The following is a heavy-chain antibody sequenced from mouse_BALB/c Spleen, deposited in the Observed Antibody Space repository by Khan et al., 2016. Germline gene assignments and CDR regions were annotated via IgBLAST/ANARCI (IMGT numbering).Heavy chain of an antibody. J-gene: IGHJ2*01. Sequence: EVQLQESGPDLVKPSQSLSLTCTVTGYSITSHYTWHWIRHFPGNKLEWMGYINYSGSTNYNPSLNSRFSITRDTSKNQFFLQLSSATADDTATYYSATSSSGYWYYFDYWGQGTTLTVSS. CDR1: GYSITSHYT. CDR3: ATSSSGYWYYFDY. CDR2: INYSGST. D-gene: IGHD3-1*01. V-gene: IGHV3-1*02.